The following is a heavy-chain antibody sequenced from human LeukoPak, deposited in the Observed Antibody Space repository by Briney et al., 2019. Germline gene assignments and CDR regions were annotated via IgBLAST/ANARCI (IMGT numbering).Heavy chain of an antibody. V-gene: IGHV3-74*01. CDR3: ARVVGSNAFYS. D-gene: IGHD2-15*01. CDR1: GFTFSSYW. Sequence: PGGSLRLSCAASGFTFSSYWVHWVRQAPGKGLVWVSPINSDGSSTSYADSVEHRFTISRHYDEHTLSLHMNSQRAEDTCVYYCARVVGSNAFYSYGEGT. CDR2: INSDGSST. J-gene: IGHJ3*02.